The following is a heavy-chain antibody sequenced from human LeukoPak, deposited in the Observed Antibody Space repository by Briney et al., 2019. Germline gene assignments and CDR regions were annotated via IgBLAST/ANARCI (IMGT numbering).Heavy chain of an antibody. CDR1: GYIFTNYY. J-gene: IGHJ4*02. CDR2: IDPEDGEV. CDR3: VTPTGGTVAGDVSLTDF. D-gene: IGHD6-19*01. Sequence: ASVKVSCKASGYIFTNYYIHWLKQAPGKGPEWMGRIDPEDGEVIYADNFRGRVTITADASTDTAYMTLNTLRSEDTAVYYCVTPTGGTVAGDVSLTDFWGPGTLVIVSS. V-gene: IGHV1-69-2*01.